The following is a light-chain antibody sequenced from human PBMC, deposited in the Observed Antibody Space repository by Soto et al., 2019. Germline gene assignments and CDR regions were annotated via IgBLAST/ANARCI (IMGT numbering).Light chain of an antibody. Sequence: DVQITPSPTPPSASVGDRVPLTFRASQGISTYLNWYQQKPGKAPKLLIYAASSLQSGVPSRFSGSGSGTDFTLTISSLQPEDFATYYCQQSYSTRWTFGQGTKVDIK. CDR2: AAS. CDR3: QQSYSTRWT. V-gene: IGKV1-39*01. CDR1: QGISTY. J-gene: IGKJ1*01.